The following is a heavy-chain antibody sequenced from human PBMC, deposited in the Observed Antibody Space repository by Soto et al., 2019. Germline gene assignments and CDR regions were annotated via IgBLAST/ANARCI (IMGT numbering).Heavy chain of an antibody. J-gene: IGHJ6*02. Sequence: QVQQVQSGAEVKKPGSSVKVSCKASGGTFSSYAISWVRQAPGQGLEWMGGIILIFGTANYAQKFQGRVTITADESTSTAYMELSSLRSEDTAVYYCASPNTAMAYPYYYYGMDVWGQGTTVTVSS. D-gene: IGHD5-18*01. CDR1: GGTFSSYA. CDR3: ASPNTAMAYPYYYYGMDV. V-gene: IGHV1-69*01. CDR2: IILIFGTA.